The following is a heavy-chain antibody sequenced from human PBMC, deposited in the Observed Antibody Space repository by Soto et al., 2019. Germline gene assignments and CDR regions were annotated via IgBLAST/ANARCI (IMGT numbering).Heavy chain of an antibody. V-gene: IGHV1-69*02. CDR3: ASRRSSTRGVAFDI. Sequence: ASVKVSCKASGGTFSSYTISWVRQAPGQGLEWMGRIIPILGIANYAQKFQGRVTITADKSTSTAYMELSSLRSEDTAVYYCASRRSSTRGVAFDIWGQGTMVTVSS. J-gene: IGHJ3*02. CDR2: IIPILGIA. CDR1: GGTFSSYT. D-gene: IGHD6-13*01.